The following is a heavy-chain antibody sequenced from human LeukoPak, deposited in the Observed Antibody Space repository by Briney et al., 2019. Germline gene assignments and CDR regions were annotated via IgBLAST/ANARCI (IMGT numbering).Heavy chain of an antibody. D-gene: IGHD3-3*01. CDR2: IYYSGTT. Sequence: KPSETLSLTCTVSGGSISSYSWGWIRQPPGKGLEWIGSIYYSGTTYYNPSLKSRVTISVDTSKIQFSLKLSSVAATDTAVYFCARLRFDFWSGYTHPYFDYWGQGTLVTVSS. J-gene: IGHJ4*02. V-gene: IGHV4-39*01. CDR1: GGSISSYS. CDR3: ARLRFDFWSGYTHPYFDY.